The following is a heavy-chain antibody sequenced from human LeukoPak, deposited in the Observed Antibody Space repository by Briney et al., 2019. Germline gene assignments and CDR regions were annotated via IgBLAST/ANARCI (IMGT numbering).Heavy chain of an antibody. V-gene: IGHV3-30*18. J-gene: IGHJ5*02. CDR1: GFTFSSYG. Sequence: QPGGSLRLSCAASGFTFSSYGMHWVRQAPGKGLEWVAVISYDGSNKYYADSVKGRFTISRDNSKNTLYLQMNSLRAEDTALYYCAKAPSAIVVVPAAIRRTDNWFDPWGQGTLVTVSS. D-gene: IGHD2-2*02. CDR2: ISYDGSNK. CDR3: AKAPSAIVVVPAAIRRTDNWFDP.